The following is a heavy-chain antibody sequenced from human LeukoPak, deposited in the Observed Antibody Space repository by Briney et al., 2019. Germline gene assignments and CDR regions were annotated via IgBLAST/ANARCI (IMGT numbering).Heavy chain of an antibody. Sequence: GASVKVSCKASGYTFTSYDINWVRQATGQGLEWMGWMNPNSGNTGYAQKFQGRVTMTRNTSISTAYMELSSLRSEDTAVYYCARREVLRYFDWRWGSNAFDIWGQGTMVTVSS. J-gene: IGHJ3*02. CDR1: GYTFTSYD. CDR3: ARREVLRYFDWRWGSNAFDI. D-gene: IGHD3-9*01. V-gene: IGHV1-8*01. CDR2: MNPNSGNT.